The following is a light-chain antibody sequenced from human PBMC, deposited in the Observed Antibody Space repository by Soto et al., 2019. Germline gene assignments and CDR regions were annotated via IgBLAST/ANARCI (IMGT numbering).Light chain of an antibody. CDR1: QGISSY. CDR3: HSRA. J-gene: IGKJ5*01. V-gene: IGKV1-9*01. Sequence: IQLTQSPSSRSASVGDRVTITCRASQGISSYLAWYQQKPGKAPKLLIYDASTLQSGVPSRFSGSGSGTEFTLTISGLQPDDFATYFCHSRAFGQGTRLEIK. CDR2: DAS.